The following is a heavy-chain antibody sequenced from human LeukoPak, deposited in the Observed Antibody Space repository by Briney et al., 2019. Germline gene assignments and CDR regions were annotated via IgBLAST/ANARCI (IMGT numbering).Heavy chain of an antibody. CDR2: INHSGTT. V-gene: IGHV4-34*01. CDR3: ASSRIYYESSGWSYGMDV. J-gene: IGHJ6*02. CDR1: GGSFSGYY. D-gene: IGHD3-22*01. Sequence: SETLSLTCGVYGGSFSGYYWSWIRQSPGMGLDWIAEINHSGTTNYNPSFKSRVTISLDMSKSQFFLKLTSVTDADTAVYYCASSRIYYESSGWSYGMDVWGQGNTVTVSS.